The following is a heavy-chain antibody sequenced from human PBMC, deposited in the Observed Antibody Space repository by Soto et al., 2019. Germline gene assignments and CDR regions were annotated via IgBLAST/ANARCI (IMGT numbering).Heavy chain of an antibody. Sequence: EVQVVETGGGLIQPGGSLRLSCAVSGFTVSSHYMSWVRQPPGKGPEWVSDIYSGGSTYYADSVKGRFTISRDNSNNTLYLQMNSLRAEDTAVYYCARETDAHNPNWFDLWGQGTLVTVSS. V-gene: IGHV3-53*02. CDR3: ARETDAHNPNWFDL. CDR1: GFTVSSHY. CDR2: IYSGGST. J-gene: IGHJ5*02.